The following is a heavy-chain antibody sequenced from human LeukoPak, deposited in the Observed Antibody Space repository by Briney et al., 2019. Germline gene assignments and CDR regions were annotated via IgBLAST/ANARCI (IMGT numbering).Heavy chain of an antibody. J-gene: IGHJ4*02. Sequence: SETLSLTCTVSGGSISSSSYYWGWIRQPPGKGLEWIGSIYYSGNTNYNPSLQSRVTISVDTSKNQFSLKLTSVTAADTAVYFCARTLRGLLSRTYWGQGTLVTVSS. CDR2: IYYSGNT. CDR1: GGSISSSSYY. D-gene: IGHD3-10*01. CDR3: ARTLRGLLSRTY. V-gene: IGHV4-39*01.